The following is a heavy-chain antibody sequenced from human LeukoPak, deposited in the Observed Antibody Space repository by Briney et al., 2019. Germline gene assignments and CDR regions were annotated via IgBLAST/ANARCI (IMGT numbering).Heavy chain of an antibody. CDR3: AKDRSLWFGELQN. V-gene: IGHV3-23*01. J-gene: IGHJ4*02. CDR1: GFTFSDYY. D-gene: IGHD3-10*01. Sequence: GSLRLSCAASGFTFSDYYMSWIRQAPGKGLEWVSGIHGSGGSTYYADSVKGRFTISRDNSKNTVYLEMNSLRAEDTALYYCAKDRSLWFGELQNWGQGTLVTVSS. CDR2: IHGSGGST.